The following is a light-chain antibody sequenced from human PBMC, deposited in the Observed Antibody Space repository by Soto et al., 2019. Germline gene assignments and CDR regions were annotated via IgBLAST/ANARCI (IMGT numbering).Light chain of an antibody. CDR3: QKYNSAPLT. J-gene: IGKJ4*01. Sequence: DIQMTQSPSSLSASLGDRVTITCRASQGIGVYLAWFQQKPGKVPKLLIYAASALQTGVPSRFSGSGSGTDFTLTISSLQPEDIATYYCQKYNSAPLTFGGGTKVDIK. V-gene: IGKV1-27*01. CDR2: AAS. CDR1: QGIGVY.